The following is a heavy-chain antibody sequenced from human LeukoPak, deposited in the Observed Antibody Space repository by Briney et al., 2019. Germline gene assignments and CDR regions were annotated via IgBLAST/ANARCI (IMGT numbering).Heavy chain of an antibody. J-gene: IGHJ4*02. V-gene: IGHV3-7*01. CDR1: GFTFTSYW. CDR2: IKRDGSEK. D-gene: IGHD6-13*01. Sequence: GGSLRLSCAASGFTFTSYWMTWVRQAPGKGLEWVANIKRDGSEKYYVDSVMGRFTISRDNAKNSLYLQMNSLRAEDTAVYYCARMSSSSWYVCDYWGQGTLVTVSS. CDR3: ARMSSSSWYVCDY.